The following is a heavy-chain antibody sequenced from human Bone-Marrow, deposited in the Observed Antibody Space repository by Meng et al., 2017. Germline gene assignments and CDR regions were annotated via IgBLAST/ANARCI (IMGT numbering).Heavy chain of an antibody. Sequence: GESLKISCAASGFTFDDYGMSWVRQAPGKGLEWVANIKQDGSEKYYVDSVKGRFTISRDNAKNSLYLQMNSLRAEDTAVYYCARDAVPYYFDYWGQGTLVTVSS. CDR2: IKQDGSEK. CDR3: ARDAVPYYFDY. CDR1: GFTFDDYG. J-gene: IGHJ4*02. D-gene: IGHD6-6*01. V-gene: IGHV3-7*01.